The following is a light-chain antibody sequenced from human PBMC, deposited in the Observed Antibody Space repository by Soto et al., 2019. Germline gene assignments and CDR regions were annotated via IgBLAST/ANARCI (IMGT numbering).Light chain of an antibody. CDR3: SSFTNTYSYV. Sequence: QSALTQPASVAGSLGQSITLSCTGTSSDIAIYNYVSWYQHHPGRVPKLLISEVTNRPSGASDRFSGSKSGNTASLTISGLQADDEADYYCSSFTNTYSYVFGTGTKVTVL. CDR1: SSDIAIYNY. CDR2: EVT. J-gene: IGLJ1*01. V-gene: IGLV2-14*01.